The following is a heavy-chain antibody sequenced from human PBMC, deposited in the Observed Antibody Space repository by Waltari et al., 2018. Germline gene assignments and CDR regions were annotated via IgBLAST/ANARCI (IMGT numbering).Heavy chain of an antibody. CDR3: ARGGATVTTFRWFDP. J-gene: IGHJ5*02. Sequence: QVQLVQSGAEVKKPGASVKVSCKASGYTFTSSDITRVRQATGQGLEWMGWMNPNSGNTGYAQKFQGRVTITRNTSISTAYMELSSLRSEDTAVYYCARGGATVTTFRWFDPWGQGTLVTVSS. V-gene: IGHV1-8*03. CDR2: MNPNSGNT. D-gene: IGHD4-17*01. CDR1: GYTFTSSD.